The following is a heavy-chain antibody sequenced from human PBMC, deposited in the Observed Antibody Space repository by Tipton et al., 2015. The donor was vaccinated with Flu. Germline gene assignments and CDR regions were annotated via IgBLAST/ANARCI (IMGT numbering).Heavy chain of an antibody. CDR1: GFAFDDYT. D-gene: IGHD2-2*01. CDR2: INWVSSAM. CDR3: ASDRSPSASMDYYYYSGMDV. Sequence: SLRLSCAASGFAFDDYTMHWVRQAPGQGLEWVSSINWVSSAMDYAVSVRGRFTISRDNAKNSLYLQMNSLTPEDTALYYCASDRSPSASMDYYYYSGMDVWGQGTAVTVSS. J-gene: IGHJ6*02. V-gene: IGHV3-9*01.